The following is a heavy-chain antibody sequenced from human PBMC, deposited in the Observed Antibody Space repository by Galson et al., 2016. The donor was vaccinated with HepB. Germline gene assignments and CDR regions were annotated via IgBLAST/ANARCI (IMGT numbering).Heavy chain of an antibody. J-gene: IGHJ4*02. D-gene: IGHD3-22*01. CDR2: ISSSSRTI. CDR3: ATNAATFYFDSSGYYFLY. CDR1: GFSFSTYS. V-gene: IGHV3-48*04. Sequence: SLRLSCAASGFSFSTYSLNWVRQAPGKGLEWVSSISSSSRTIYYADSVKGRFTISRDNAKNSLYLQMDSLRAEDTAGYYCATNAATFYFDSSGYYFLYWGQGTLVTVSS.